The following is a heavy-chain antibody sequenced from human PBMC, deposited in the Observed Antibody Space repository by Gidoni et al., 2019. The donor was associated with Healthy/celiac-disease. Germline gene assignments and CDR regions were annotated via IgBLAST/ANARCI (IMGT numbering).Heavy chain of an antibody. Sequence: EVQLVASGGGLVQPGRSLRLSCAASGFTFDDYAMHWVRQAPGKGLEWVSGISWNSGSIGYADSVKGRFTISRDNAKNSLYLQMNSLRAEDTALYYCAKCDSSGYYYYGMDVWGQGTTVTVSS. V-gene: IGHV3-9*01. CDR1: GFTFDDYA. J-gene: IGHJ6*02. CDR3: AKCDSSGYYYYGMDV. CDR2: ISWNSGSI. D-gene: IGHD3-22*01.